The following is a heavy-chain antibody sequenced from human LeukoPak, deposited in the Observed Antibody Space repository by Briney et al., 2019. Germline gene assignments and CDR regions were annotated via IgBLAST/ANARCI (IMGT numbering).Heavy chain of an antibody. CDR1: GYSISNGFY. D-gene: IGHD3-3*01. Sequence: PSETLSLTCTVSGYSISNGFYWAWIRQPPGKGLEWIGSVYHTGSTYSNPSLKSRVTISVDTSKNQFSLKLSSVTAADTAVYYCARASGLDFWSGFRFDPWGQGTLVTVSS. V-gene: IGHV4-38-2*02. CDR3: ARASGLDFWSGFRFDP. J-gene: IGHJ5*02. CDR2: VYHTGST.